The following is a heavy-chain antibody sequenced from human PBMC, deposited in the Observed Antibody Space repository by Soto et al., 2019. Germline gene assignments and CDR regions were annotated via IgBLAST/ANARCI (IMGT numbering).Heavy chain of an antibody. J-gene: IGHJ4*02. V-gene: IGHV4-61*01. CDR3: ARAIDNYDSSGYIAY. CDR1: AFTAGIVKYC. D-gene: IGHD3-22*01. CDR2: IYSSGST. Sequence: ETTSVPRPFSAFTAGIVKYCWICLLAPAGKGLEWIGYIYSSGSTNYNPSLKSRVTISVDTSKNQFSLKLSSVTAADTAVYYCARAIDNYDSSGYIAYLGQGTLVTVSS.